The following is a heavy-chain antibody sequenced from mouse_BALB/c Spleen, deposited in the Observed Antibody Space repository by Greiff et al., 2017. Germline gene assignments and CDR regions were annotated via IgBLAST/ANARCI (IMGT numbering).Heavy chain of an antibody. CDR3: ARNDCFDY. D-gene: IGHD2-4*01. Sequence: EVQLVESGGGLVKPGGSLKLSCAASGFTFSSYAMSWVRQTPEKRLEWVASISSGGSTYYPDSVKGRFTISRDNARNILYLQMSSLRSEDTAMYYCARNDCFDYWGQGTTLTVSS. J-gene: IGHJ2*01. CDR2: ISSGGST. CDR1: GFTFSSYA. V-gene: IGHV5-6-5*01.